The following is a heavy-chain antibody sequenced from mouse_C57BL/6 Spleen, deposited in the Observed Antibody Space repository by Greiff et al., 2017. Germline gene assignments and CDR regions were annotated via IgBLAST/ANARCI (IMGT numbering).Heavy chain of an antibody. J-gene: IGHJ4*01. V-gene: IGHV5-17*01. CDR1: GFTFSDYG. CDR2: ISSGSSTI. CDR3: ARRGVYYAMDY. Sequence: EVHLVESGGGLVKPGGSLKLSCAASGFTFSDYGMHWVRQAPEKGLEWVAYISSGSSTIDYADTVKGRFTISRDNAKNTLFLQMTSLRSEDTARYYCARRGVYYAMDYWGQGTSVTVSS.